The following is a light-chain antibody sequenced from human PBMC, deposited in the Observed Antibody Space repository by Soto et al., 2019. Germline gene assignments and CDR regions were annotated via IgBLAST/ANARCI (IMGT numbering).Light chain of an antibody. V-gene: IGLV2-14*01. J-gene: IGLJ2*01. Sequence: QSALTQPASVSGSPGQSITISCIGTSSDVGGYNFVSWYQQHPGKAPKLMIYEVSNRPSGVSTRFSGYKSGNTASLTISGLQAEDEAEYYCLSYRITGILLFGGGTKLTVL. CDR1: SSDVGGYNF. CDR2: EVS. CDR3: LSYRITGILL.